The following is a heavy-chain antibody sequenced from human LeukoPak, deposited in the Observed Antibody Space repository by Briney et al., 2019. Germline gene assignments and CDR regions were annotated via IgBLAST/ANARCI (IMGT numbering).Heavy chain of an antibody. J-gene: IGHJ5*02. Sequence: SETLSLTCAVYGGSFSGYYWSWIRQPPGKGLEWIGEINHSGSTNYNPSLKSRVTISVDTSKNQFSLKLSSVTAADTAVYYCASGGYGSGNWFDPWGQGTLVTVSS. V-gene: IGHV4-34*01. CDR1: GGSFSGYY. CDR2: INHSGST. CDR3: ASGGYGSGNWFDP. D-gene: IGHD3-10*01.